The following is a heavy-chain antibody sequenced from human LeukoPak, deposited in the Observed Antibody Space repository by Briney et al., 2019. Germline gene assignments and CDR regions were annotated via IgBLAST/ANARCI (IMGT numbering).Heavy chain of an antibody. Sequence: SETLSLTCTVSGGSISSGDYYWSWISQPPGKGLEWIVYIYYSGSTYYNPSLKSRVTISVDTSKNQFSLKLSSVTAADTAVYYCARAYYDSSGSPIFDYWGQGTLVTVSS. CDR1: GGSISSGDYY. V-gene: IGHV4-30-4*01. J-gene: IGHJ4*02. CDR3: ARAYYDSSGSPIFDY. CDR2: IYYSGST. D-gene: IGHD3-22*01.